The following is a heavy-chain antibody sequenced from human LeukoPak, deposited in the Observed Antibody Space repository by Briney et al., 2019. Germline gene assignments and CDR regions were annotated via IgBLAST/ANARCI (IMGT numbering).Heavy chain of an antibody. V-gene: IGHV3-33*01. CDR3: ASLGFRNPFDY. CDR2: IWYDGSNK. CDR1: GFTFSSYG. Sequence: GGSLRLSCAASGFTFSSYGMHWVRQAPGKGLEWVAVIWYDGSNKYYADSVKGRFTISRDNSKNTLYLQMNSLRAEDTAVYYCASLGFRNPFDYWGQGTLVTVSS. J-gene: IGHJ4*02. D-gene: IGHD1-14*01.